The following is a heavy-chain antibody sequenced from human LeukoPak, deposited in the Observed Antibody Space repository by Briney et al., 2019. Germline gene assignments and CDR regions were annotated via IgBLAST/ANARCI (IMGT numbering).Heavy chain of an antibody. CDR2: ISSSSYI. V-gene: IGHV3-21*01. Sequence: GGSLRLSCAGSGFTFSSYSMNWVRQAPGKGLEWVSCISSSSYIYYADSVKGRFTISRDNAKNSLYLQMNSLRAEDTAVYYCATSPVYSYGHPYYFDYWGQGTLVTVSS. D-gene: IGHD5-18*01. J-gene: IGHJ4*02. CDR1: GFTFSSYS. CDR3: ATSPVYSYGHPYYFDY.